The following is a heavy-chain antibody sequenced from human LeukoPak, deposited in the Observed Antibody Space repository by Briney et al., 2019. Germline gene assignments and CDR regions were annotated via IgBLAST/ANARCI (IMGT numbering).Heavy chain of an antibody. CDR3: AKHLGVTPNPFDY. J-gene: IGHJ4*02. V-gene: IGHV3-23*01. D-gene: IGHD2-21*02. Sequence: GGSLRLSCAASGFTFGSYAMTWVRQAPGKGLEWVSAISGKIGPSTYYADAVKGRFTISRDTSKNTLYLQISSLRADDTAVYYCAKHLGVTPNPFDYWGQGTLVTVSS. CDR2: ISGKIGPST. CDR1: GFTFGSYA.